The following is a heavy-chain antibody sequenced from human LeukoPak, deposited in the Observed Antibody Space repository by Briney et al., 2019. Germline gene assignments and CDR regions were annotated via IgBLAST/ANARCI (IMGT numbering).Heavy chain of an antibody. J-gene: IGHJ6*03. CDR1: GGSISSYY. CDR2: IYYSGST. Sequence: SETLFLTCTVSGGSISSYYWSWIRPPPGKGLEWIGYIYYSGSTNYNPSLKSRVTISVDTSKNQFSLKLNSVTAADTAVYYCARRRRGYYYYYMDVWGKGTTVTISS. V-gene: IGHV4-59*12. CDR3: ARRRRGYYYYYMDV.